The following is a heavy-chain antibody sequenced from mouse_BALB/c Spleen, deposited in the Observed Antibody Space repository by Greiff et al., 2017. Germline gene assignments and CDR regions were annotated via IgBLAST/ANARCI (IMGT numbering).Heavy chain of an antibody. CDR1: GYTFTDYE. J-gene: IGHJ2*01. CDR2: IDPETGGT. D-gene: IGHD2-4*01. Sequence: QVQLKQSGAELVRPGASVTLSCKASGYTFTDYEMHWVKQTPVHGLEWIGAIDPETGGTAYNQKFKGKATLTADKSSSTAYMELRSLTSEDSAVYYCTRWMITGDYWGQGTTLTVSS. V-gene: IGHV1-15*01. CDR3: TRWMITGDY.